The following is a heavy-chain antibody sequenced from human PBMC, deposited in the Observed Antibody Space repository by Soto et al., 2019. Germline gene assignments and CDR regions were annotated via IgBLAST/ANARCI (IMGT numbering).Heavy chain of an antibody. CDR1: GDSVSSNSYY. CDR3: AEGFSAGMYVDS. J-gene: IGHJ5*01. V-gene: IGHV4-61*01. Sequence: QVQLQESGPGLVTPSGTLSLTCSVSGDSVSSNSYYWTWIRQPPGKTQEWVGFILSSGGTSTNPSLTGRLSMSVDTSKNQFSMRLTSVTAADTGVYFCAEGFSAGMYVDSWGRGTLVTVSS. D-gene: IGHD2-8*01. CDR2: ILSSGGT.